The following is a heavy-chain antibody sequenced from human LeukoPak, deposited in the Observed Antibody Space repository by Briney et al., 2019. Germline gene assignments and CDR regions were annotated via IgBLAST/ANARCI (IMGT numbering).Heavy chain of an antibody. CDR3: ARLGGDTYYFGAASYPNWYFDL. Sequence: GESLKISCETSGYSFTTYWIGWVRQMPGTGLEWVGAIYPDDSDSRYSPSFQGQVVISADKSFSTAYLQWSSLKASDTAIYYCARLGGDTYYFGAASYPNWYFDLWGRGTLVTVSS. V-gene: IGHV5-51*01. CDR2: IYPDDSDS. J-gene: IGHJ2*01. D-gene: IGHD3-10*01. CDR1: GYSFTTYW.